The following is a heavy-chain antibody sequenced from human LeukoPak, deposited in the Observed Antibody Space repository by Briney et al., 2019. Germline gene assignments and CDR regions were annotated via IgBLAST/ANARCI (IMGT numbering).Heavy chain of an antibody. Sequence: SETLSHTCTVSGGSSSDTTYYWAWIRQPPGKRLEWIGSIYFSETKYNPSLKSRITISGDTSKNQFSLKLSSVTAADTAVYYCVSPSNLVISRGGFDIWGQGTMVTVSA. D-gene: IGHD3-22*01. CDR3: VSPSNLVISRGGFDI. CDR1: GGSSSDTTYY. J-gene: IGHJ3*02. CDR2: IYFSET. V-gene: IGHV4-39*01.